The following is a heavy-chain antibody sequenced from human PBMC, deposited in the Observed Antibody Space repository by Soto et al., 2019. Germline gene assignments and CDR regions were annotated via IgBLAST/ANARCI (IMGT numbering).Heavy chain of an antibody. J-gene: IGHJ4*02. D-gene: IGHD3-3*01. CDR2: INAGNGNT. CDR1: GYTFTSYA. CDR3: ACLVLRFLEWLPEYYFDY. V-gene: IGHV1-3*01. Sequence: ASVKVSCKASGYTFTSYAMHWVRQAPGQRLEWMGWINAGNGNTKYSQKFQGRVTITRDTSASTAYMELSSLRSEDTAVYYRACLVLRFLEWLPEYYFDYWGQGTLVTVSS.